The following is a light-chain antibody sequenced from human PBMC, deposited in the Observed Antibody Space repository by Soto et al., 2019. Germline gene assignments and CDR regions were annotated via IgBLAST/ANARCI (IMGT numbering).Light chain of an antibody. J-gene: IGLJ2*01. Sequence: SYELTQPPSVSVAPGKTARITCGGDNIGSKSVHWYQQKSGQAPVLVIYYDTDGPSGIPERFSGSNSGTTATLTISGVEAGDEADYYCQVWDSSRDQTIFGGGTKVTVL. CDR1: NIGSKS. CDR2: YDT. V-gene: IGLV3-21*04. CDR3: QVWDSSRDQTI.